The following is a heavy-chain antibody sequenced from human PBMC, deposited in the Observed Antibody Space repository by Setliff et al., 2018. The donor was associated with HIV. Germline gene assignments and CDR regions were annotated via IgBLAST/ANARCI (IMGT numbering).Heavy chain of an antibody. CDR1: GLNFNNYW. V-gene: IGHV3-74*01. J-gene: IGHJ4*02. CDR2: IKSDGSVI. Sequence: GGSLRLSCAGSGLNFNNYWMHWVRQAPGKGLVWVSHIKSDGSVIQYADSVKGRFTISRDNAKNTLYLQMNSLRVEDAAVYYCAADRIVLGDYWGQGTLVTVSS. CDR3: AADRIVLGDY. D-gene: IGHD2-15*01.